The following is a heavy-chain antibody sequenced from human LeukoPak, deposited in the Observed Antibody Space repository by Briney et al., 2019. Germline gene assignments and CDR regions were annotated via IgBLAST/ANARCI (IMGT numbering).Heavy chain of an antibody. D-gene: IGHD3-16*02. CDR1: GYTFTTYG. CDR3: ARDLDKLSRASRTHYYYYNMDV. Sequence: ASVKVSCKASGYTFTTYGISWVRQAPGQGLEWMGSINAYTGNTNYVQNLQGRVTMTTDTATSTAYMELRSLRSDGSAVYYCARDLDKLSRASRTHYYYYNMDVWGQGTTVTVSS. CDR2: INAYTGNT. J-gene: IGHJ6*02. V-gene: IGHV1-18*01.